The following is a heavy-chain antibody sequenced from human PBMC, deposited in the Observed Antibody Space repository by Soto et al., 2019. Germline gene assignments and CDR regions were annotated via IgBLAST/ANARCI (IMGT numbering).Heavy chain of an antibody. CDR1: GYTFTDYY. V-gene: IGHV1-2*04. CDR2: INPNSGGT. CDR3: AREIAAAGTGFDY. J-gene: IGHJ4*02. Sequence: QVQLVQSGAEVKKPGASVKVSCKASGYTFTDYYMHWVRQAPGQGLEWMGWINPNSGGTNYAQKFQGWVTMTRDTSISTAYMELSRLRSDDTAVYYCAREIAAAGTGFDYWGQGTLVTVSS. D-gene: IGHD6-13*01.